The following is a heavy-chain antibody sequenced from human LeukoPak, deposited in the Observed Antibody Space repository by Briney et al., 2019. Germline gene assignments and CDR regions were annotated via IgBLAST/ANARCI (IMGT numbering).Heavy chain of an antibody. Sequence: ASVKVSRKVSGYTLTELSMHWVRQAPGKGLEWMGGFDPEDGETIYAQKFQGRVTMTEDTSTDTAYMELSSLRSEDTAVYYCATDGSYSPYLVYEPRFDYWGQGTLVTVSS. D-gene: IGHD1-26*01. CDR1: GYTLTELS. CDR2: FDPEDGET. CDR3: ATDGSYSPYLVYEPRFDY. J-gene: IGHJ4*02. V-gene: IGHV1-24*01.